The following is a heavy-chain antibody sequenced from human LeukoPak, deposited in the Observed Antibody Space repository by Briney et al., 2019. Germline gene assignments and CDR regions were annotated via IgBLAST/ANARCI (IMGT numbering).Heavy chain of an antibody. CDR1: GGSISSHY. D-gene: IGHD3-10*01. V-gene: IGHV4-59*08. J-gene: IGHJ4*02. CDR3: ARHQLRGFFDDN. Sequence: SETLSLTCTVSGGSISSHYWSWIRQPPGKGLEWIGCIYYSGNTNYNPSLESRVTISVDTSKNQFSLKLSSVTAADTAVYYCARHQLRGFFDDNWGQGTLVTVSS. CDR2: IYYSGNT.